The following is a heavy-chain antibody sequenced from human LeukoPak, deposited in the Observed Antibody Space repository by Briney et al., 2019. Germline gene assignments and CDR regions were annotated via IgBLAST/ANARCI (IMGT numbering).Heavy chain of an antibody. D-gene: IGHD3-3*01. V-gene: IGHV3-66*02. J-gene: IGHJ4*02. CDR2: IYSGGDT. CDR3: ARGFFNFED. Sequence: GGSLRLSCAASGFSVSGYYMSWVRQAPGRGLEWVSVIYSGGDTSYVDSVKGRFTVSRDNAKNTVDLHMNGLRPEDTAFYYCARGFFNFEDWGRGTLVTVSS. CDR1: GFSVSGYY.